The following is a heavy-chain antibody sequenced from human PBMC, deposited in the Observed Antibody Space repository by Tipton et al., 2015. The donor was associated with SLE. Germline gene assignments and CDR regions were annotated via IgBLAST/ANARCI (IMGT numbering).Heavy chain of an antibody. CDR3: ARDPDYDFWSALDY. CDR1: GFTFSIYA. J-gene: IGHJ4*02. D-gene: IGHD3-3*01. V-gene: IGHV3-30*04. CDR2: ISYDGSNK. Sequence: SLRLSCAASGFTFSIYAMHWVRQAPGKGLEWVAVISYDGSNKYYADSVKGRFTISRDNSKDTLYLQMNSLRAEDTAVYYCARDPDYDFWSALDYWGQGTLVTVSS.